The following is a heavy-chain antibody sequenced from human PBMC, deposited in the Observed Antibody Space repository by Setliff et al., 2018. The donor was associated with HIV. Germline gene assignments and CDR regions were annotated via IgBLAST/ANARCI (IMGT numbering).Heavy chain of an antibody. Sequence: PGGSLRLSCAASGFTFSSYGMHWVRQAPGKGLEWVAFIRYDGSNKYYADSVKGRFTISRDNSKNTLYLQMKSLRAEDTAVYYCASEAWTSYRSSSGYYYYYMDVWGKGTTVTVSS. D-gene: IGHD6-6*01. CDR3: ASEAWTSYRSSSGYYYYYMDV. CDR1: GFTFSSYG. V-gene: IGHV3-30*02. J-gene: IGHJ6*03. CDR2: IRYDGSNK.